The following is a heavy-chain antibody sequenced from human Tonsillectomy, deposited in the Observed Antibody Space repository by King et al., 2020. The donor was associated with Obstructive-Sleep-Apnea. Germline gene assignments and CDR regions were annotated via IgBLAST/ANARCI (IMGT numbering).Heavy chain of an antibody. CDR2: IYYSGST. CDR1: GGSITSYY. CDR3: ARTFRSGWGNYYFFGMDV. Sequence: VQLQESGPGLVKPSETLSLTCTVSGGSITSYYWSWIRQRPGKGLEWIGYIYYSGSTKYNPSLKSRVTISEDTSKNQFSLNLSSVTAADTAVYYCARTFRSGWGNYYFFGMDVWGQGTTVTVSS. D-gene: IGHD6-19*01. V-gene: IGHV4-59*01. J-gene: IGHJ6*02.